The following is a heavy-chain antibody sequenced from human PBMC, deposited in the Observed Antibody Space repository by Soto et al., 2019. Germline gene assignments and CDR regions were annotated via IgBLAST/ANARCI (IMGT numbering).Heavy chain of an antibody. CDR1: GFTYRGYA. CDR3: AKDPRGYTNNYGGPNCSHP. V-gene: IGHV3-23*01. Sequence: PGGSLRLSSTASGFTYRGYAMSWVRQAPGKGLEWVSGISGGGDSTYYADSVKGRFTISRDNSKNTLYLQMNSLRAEDTAIYYCAKDPRGYTNNYGGPNCSHPWGQGTLVTVSS. J-gene: IGHJ5*02. D-gene: IGHD2-15*01. CDR2: ISGGGDST.